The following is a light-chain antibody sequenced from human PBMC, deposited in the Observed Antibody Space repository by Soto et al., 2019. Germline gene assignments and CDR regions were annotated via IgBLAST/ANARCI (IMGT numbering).Light chain of an antibody. V-gene: IGLV2-8*01. Sequence: QSVLALPPSASGSPGQSVTISCTGTSSDVGAYNYVSWYQQLPGKAPKLIIYEVSKRPSGVPDRFSGSKSGNTAPLTVSGLQAEDEADYYCTSYAGTYSFFYVFGTGTKVTVL. CDR2: EVS. CDR1: SSDVGAYNY. J-gene: IGLJ1*01. CDR3: TSYAGTYSFFYV.